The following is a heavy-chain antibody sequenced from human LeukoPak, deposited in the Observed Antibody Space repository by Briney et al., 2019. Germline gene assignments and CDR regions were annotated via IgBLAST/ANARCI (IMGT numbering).Heavy chain of an antibody. CDR1: GYRFTTYW. CDR3: ARQITDQSSGYDSIDY. V-gene: IGHV5-51*01. D-gene: IGHD5-12*01. CDR2: IYPGDYDT. J-gene: IGHJ4*02. Sequence: VESLKISCKAAGYRFTTYWIGWVRRMAEKELEWMGIIYPGDYDTRYSPSFEGQVTISADKSFTTAYLLWSSLKASDTAMYYCARQITDQSSGYDSIDYWGQGTLVTVSS.